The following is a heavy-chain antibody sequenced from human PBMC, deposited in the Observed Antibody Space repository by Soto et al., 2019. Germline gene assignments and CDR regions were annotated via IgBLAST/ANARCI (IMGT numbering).Heavy chain of an antibody. Sequence: ASVKVSCKASGYTFTSYAMHWVRQAPGQRLEWMGWISAYNGNTNYAQKLQGRVTMTTDTSTSTAYMELRSLRSDDTAVYYCATGGGSGGPRGMDVWGQGTTVTVSS. CDR1: GYTFTSYA. CDR2: ISAYNGNT. D-gene: IGHD3-10*01. CDR3: ATGGGSGGPRGMDV. V-gene: IGHV1-18*01. J-gene: IGHJ6*02.